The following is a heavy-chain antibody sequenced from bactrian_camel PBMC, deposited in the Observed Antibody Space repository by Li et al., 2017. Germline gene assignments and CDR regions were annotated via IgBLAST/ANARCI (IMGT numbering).Heavy chain of an antibody. CDR2: IDNDSRT. D-gene: IGHD1*01. V-gene: IGHV3S53*01. CDR1: GFAFSTWC. CDR3: AAAMGICCDASHVPSLRRFGY. J-gene: IGHJ6*01. Sequence: HVQLVESGGGSVQAGGSLRLSCAASGFAFSTWCMGWFRQAPGKQREGVAVIDNDSRTEYADSVKGRFTISRDNAKNTLYLQMNSLKHEDTAMYYCAAAMGICCDASHVPSLRRFGYWGRGTQVTVS.